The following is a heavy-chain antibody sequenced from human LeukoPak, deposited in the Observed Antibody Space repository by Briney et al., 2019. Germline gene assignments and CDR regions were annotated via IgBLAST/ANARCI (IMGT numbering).Heavy chain of an antibody. V-gene: IGHV3-48*01. CDR2: ISSSSSTI. D-gene: IGHD6-13*01. Sequence: GGSLRLSCAASGFTFSSYSMNWVRQAPGKGLEWVSYISSSSSTIYYADSVKGRFTISRDNAKNSLYLQMNSLRAEDTAVYYCARRTVSSSSNWFDLWGQGTLVTVSS. CDR3: ARRTVSSSSNWFDL. J-gene: IGHJ5*02. CDR1: GFTFSSYS.